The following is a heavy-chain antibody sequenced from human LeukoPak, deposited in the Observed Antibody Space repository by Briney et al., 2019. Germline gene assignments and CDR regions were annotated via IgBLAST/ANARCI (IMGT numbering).Heavy chain of an antibody. J-gene: IGHJ6*03. CDR1: GFTFSSYS. CDR3: ARRGYSYGKAGSEAKYYYYMDV. Sequence: GGSLRLSCAASGFTFSSYSMNWVRQAPGKGLEWVSSISSSSSYIYYADSVKGRFTISRDNAKNSLYLQMNSLRAEDTAVYYCARRGYSYGKAGSEAKYYYYMDVWGKGTTVTVSS. D-gene: IGHD5-18*01. V-gene: IGHV3-21*01. CDR2: ISSSSSYI.